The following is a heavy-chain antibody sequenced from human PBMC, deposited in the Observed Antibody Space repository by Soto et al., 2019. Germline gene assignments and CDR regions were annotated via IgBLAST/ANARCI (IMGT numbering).Heavy chain of an antibody. Sequence: GASVKVSCTASGYTFTSYDINWVRQATGQGLEWMGWMNPNSGNTGYAQKFQGRVTMTRNTSISTAYMELSSLRSEDTAVYYCARGSPVGTTIPFDIWGQGTMVTVSS. CDR2: MNPNSGNT. D-gene: IGHD5-12*01. J-gene: IGHJ3*02. V-gene: IGHV1-8*01. CDR3: ARGSPVGTTIPFDI. CDR1: GYTFTSYD.